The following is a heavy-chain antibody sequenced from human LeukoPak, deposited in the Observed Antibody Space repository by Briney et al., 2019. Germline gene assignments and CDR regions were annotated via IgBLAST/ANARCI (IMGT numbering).Heavy chain of an antibody. J-gene: IGHJ4*02. CDR1: GFTFSNAW. Sequence: GGSLRLSCAASGFTFSNAWMSWVRQAPGKGLEWVGRIKSKTDGGTTDYAAPVKGRFTISRDDSKNTLYLQMNSLKTEDTAVYYCTTELLWFGTPDYWGQGTLVTASS. V-gene: IGHV3-15*01. D-gene: IGHD3-10*01. CDR3: TTELLWFGTPDY. CDR2: IKSKTDGGTT.